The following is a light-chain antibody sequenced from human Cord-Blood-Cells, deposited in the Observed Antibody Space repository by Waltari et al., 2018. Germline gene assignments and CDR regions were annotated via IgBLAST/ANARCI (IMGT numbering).Light chain of an antibody. CDR3: SSYTSSSTV. CDR2: EVS. CDR1: SSDVGRYNR. Sequence: QSALTQPPSVAGSPGQSVTIPRPGTSSDVGRYNRFSWYQQPPGTAPKLMIYEVSNRPSGVPDRFSGSKSGNTASLTISGLQAEDEADYYCSSYTSSSTVFGGGTKLTVL. V-gene: IGLV2-18*02. J-gene: IGLJ3*02.